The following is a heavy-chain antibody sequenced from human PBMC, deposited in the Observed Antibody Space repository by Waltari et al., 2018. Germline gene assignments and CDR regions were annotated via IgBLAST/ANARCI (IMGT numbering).Heavy chain of an antibody. D-gene: IGHD3-22*01. V-gene: IGHV3-30*02. Sequence: QVQLVESGGGVVQPGGSLRLSCAASGFTFSSYGMHWVRQAPGKGLEWVAFIRYDGSNKYYADSVKGRFTISRDNSKNTLYLQMNSLRAEDTAVYYCAKDRNYYDSSGYPTFNWFDPWGQGTLVTVSS. CDR3: AKDRNYYDSSGYPTFNWFDP. J-gene: IGHJ5*02. CDR2: IRYDGSNK. CDR1: GFTFSSYG.